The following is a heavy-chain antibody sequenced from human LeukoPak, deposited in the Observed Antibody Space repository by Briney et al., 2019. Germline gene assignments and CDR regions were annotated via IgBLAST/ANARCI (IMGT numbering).Heavy chain of an antibody. CDR1: GNYW. Sequence: GGSLRLSCAASGNYWMHWVRQVPGKGLVWVSHINSDGSWTSYADSVKGRFTISKDNAKNTVYLQMNSLRAEDTAVYYCVSFYETYWGRGALVTVS. V-gene: IGHV3-74*01. J-gene: IGHJ4*02. CDR3: VSFYETY. CDR2: INSDGSWT. D-gene: IGHD2/OR15-2a*01.